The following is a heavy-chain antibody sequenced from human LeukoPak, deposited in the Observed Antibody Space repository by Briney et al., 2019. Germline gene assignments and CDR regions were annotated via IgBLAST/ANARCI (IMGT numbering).Heavy chain of an antibody. J-gene: IGHJ4*02. D-gene: IGHD3-22*01. CDR3: ARPLDSSGTDPQNFDY. Sequence: GESLKISCKGSGYSFTSYWIGWVRQMPGKGLEWMGIIYPGDSDTRYSPSFQGQVTISADKSISTAYLQWSSLKASDTAMYCCARPLDSSGTDPQNFDYWGQGTLVTVSS. CDR2: IYPGDSDT. CDR1: GYSFTSYW. V-gene: IGHV5-51*01.